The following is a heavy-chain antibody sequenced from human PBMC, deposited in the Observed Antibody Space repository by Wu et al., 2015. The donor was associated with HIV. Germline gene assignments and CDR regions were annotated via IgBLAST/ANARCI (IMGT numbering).Heavy chain of an antibody. Sequence: QVQLVQSGAEVKKPGASVKVSCKASGYTFTGYYMHWVRQAPGQGLEWMGWINPNSGGTNYAQKFQGRVTITTDESTSTAYMELSSLRSEDTAVYYCASDHFYYDSSGYYYAGLDYWGQGTXVTVSS. CDR1: GYTFTGYY. D-gene: IGHD3-22*01. CDR2: INPNSGGT. CDR3: ASDHFYYDSSGYYYAGLDY. V-gene: IGHV1-2*02. J-gene: IGHJ4*02.